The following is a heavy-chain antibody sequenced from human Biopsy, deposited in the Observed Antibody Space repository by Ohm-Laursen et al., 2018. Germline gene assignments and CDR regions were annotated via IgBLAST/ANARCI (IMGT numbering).Heavy chain of an antibody. Sequence: SLRLSCTASGFTFSDHYVDWVRQTPVKGLEWVGRSRDKANSYTTEYAPSVKGRFSISRDDSKNSLYLQLNSLRTEDTAVYYCARTYCRGDHCYLGDYRGQGTLVTVSS. CDR2: SRDKANSYTT. V-gene: IGHV3-72*01. CDR1: GFTFSDHY. D-gene: IGHD2-21*02. CDR3: ARTYCRGDHCYLGDY. J-gene: IGHJ4*02.